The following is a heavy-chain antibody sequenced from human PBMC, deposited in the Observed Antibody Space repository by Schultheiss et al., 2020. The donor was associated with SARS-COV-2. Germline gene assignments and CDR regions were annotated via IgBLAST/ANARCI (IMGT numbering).Heavy chain of an antibody. CDR2: TYYRSKWYN. J-gene: IGHJ6*02. CDR3: ARGGSGYGINGMDV. Sequence: SQTLSLTCAISGDSVSSNSAAWNWIRQSPSRGLEWLGRTYYRSKWYNDYAVSVKSRITINPDTSKNQFSLQLSSVTAADTAVYYCARGGSGYGINGMDVWGQGTTVTVSS. V-gene: IGHV6-1*01. CDR1: GDSVSSNSAA. D-gene: IGHD5-12*01.